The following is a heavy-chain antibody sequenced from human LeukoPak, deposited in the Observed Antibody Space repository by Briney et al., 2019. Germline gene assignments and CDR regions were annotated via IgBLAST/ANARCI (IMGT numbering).Heavy chain of an antibody. CDR2: MNPNSGNT. CDR3: ARGEITIFGVVSYYYYMDV. J-gene: IGHJ6*03. V-gene: IGHV1-8*03. Sequence: ASVKVSCKASGYTFTSYDINWVRQATGQGLEWMGWMNPNSGNTGYAQKFQGRVTITRNTSISTAYMELSSLRSEDTAVYYCARGEITIFGVVSYYYYMDVWGKGTTVTVSS. CDR1: GYTFTSYD. D-gene: IGHD3-3*01.